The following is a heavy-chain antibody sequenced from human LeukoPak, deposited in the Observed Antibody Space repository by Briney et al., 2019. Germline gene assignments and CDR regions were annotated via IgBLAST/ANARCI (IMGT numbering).Heavy chain of an antibody. V-gene: IGHV3-30-3*01. CDR2: ISFDGSNK. CDR1: GFIFSNFV. D-gene: IGHD1-14*01. CDR3: ARSRSDALDI. Sequence: PGGSLRLSCAAAGFIFSNFVMHWVRQAPGKGLEWVAVISFDGSNKYYADSVKGRFTISRDNSENTLYLQMNGLRDEDTAVYSCARSRSDALDIWGQGTTVTVSS. J-gene: IGHJ3*02.